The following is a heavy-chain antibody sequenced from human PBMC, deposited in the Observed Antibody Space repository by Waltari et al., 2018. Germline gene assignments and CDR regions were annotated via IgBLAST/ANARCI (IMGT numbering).Heavy chain of an antibody. Sequence: QVQLQESGPGLVKPSETLSPTCPVSGGSLRDYYWSWIRQFPGQGLEWIGYIYYTGSTNYNPSLKSRVTISVDTSRNQFSLKVSSVTAADTAVYYCARGTNPFGYWGQGTLVTVSS. CDR2: IYYTGST. CDR3: ARGTNPFGY. V-gene: IGHV4-59*13. CDR1: GGSLRDYY. J-gene: IGHJ4*02.